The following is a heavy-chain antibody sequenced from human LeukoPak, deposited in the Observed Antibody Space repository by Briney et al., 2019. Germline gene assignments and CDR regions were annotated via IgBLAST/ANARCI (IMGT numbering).Heavy chain of an antibody. CDR3: ARDPSSWYVGNY. V-gene: IGHV1-2*02. D-gene: IGHD6-13*01. Sequence: ASVKVSCKASGYTFTSYGISWVRQAPGQGLKWMGWINPNSGGTNYAQKFQGRVTMTRDTSISTAYMELSRLRSDDTAVYYCARDPSSWYVGNYWGQGTLVTVSS. J-gene: IGHJ4*02. CDR2: INPNSGGT. CDR1: GYTFTSYG.